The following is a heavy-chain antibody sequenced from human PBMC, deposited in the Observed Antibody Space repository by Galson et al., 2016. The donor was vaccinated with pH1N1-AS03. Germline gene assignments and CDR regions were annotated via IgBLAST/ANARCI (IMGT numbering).Heavy chain of an antibody. CDR1: GGSISETAYY. Sequence: TLSLTCNVSGGSISETAYYWTWVRQRPGEALEWIGYLYYTGNAFYNPSLESRVTISQDTSKRQISLTLKSVTAADTAMYYCARDRRDCSGGSCSQDGWFDPWGQGTLVVVSS. CDR2: LYYTGNA. CDR3: ARDRRDCSGGSCSQDGWFDP. D-gene: IGHD2-15*01. J-gene: IGHJ5*02. V-gene: IGHV4-31*03.